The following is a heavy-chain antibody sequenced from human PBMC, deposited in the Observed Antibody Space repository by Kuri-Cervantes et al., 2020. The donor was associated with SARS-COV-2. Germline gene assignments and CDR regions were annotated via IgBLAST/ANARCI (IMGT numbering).Heavy chain of an antibody. D-gene: IGHD2-2*01. CDR2: ICYTGNT. V-gene: IGHV4-31*03. CDR3: GRVGYQLVLGFDY. CDR1: GGAISSGGYY. Sequence: SETLSLTCTVSGGAISSGGYYWSWNRQHPGKGLEWIGYICYTGNTYYNPSLKSRVTISVDTSKNQFSLRLRIVTAADTAVYSCGRVGYQLVLGFDYWGQGTLVTVSS. J-gene: IGHJ4*02.